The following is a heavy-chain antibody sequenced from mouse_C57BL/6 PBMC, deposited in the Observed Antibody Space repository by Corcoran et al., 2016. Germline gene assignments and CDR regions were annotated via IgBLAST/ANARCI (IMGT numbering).Heavy chain of an antibody. Sequence: QIQLVQSGPELKKPGETVKISCKASGYTFTTYGMSWVKQAPGKGLKWMGWINTYSGVPTYADDFKGRFAFSLETSASTAYLQINNLKNEDTATYFCARSLLYYGSSYWYCDVWGTGTTVTVSS. J-gene: IGHJ1*03. CDR2: INTYSGVP. CDR1: GYTFTTYG. D-gene: IGHD1-1*01. CDR3: ARSLLYYGSSYWYCDV. V-gene: IGHV9-3*01.